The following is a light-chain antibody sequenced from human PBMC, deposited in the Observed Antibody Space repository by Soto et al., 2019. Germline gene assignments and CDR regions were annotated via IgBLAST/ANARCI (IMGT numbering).Light chain of an antibody. Sequence: EIVLTQSPGTLSLSPRERATLSCRASQSVSSSFLAWYQQKPGQPPRLLIYGTSSRATGIPERFSGSGSGTDFTLTISRLEPEDFAVYYCQHYRSSWTFGRGTKVEVK. CDR3: QHYRSSWT. CDR1: QSVSSSF. V-gene: IGKV3-20*01. CDR2: GTS. J-gene: IGKJ1*01.